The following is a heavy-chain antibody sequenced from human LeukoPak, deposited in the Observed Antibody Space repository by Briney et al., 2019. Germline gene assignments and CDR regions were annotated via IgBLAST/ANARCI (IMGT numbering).Heavy chain of an antibody. Sequence: PSETLSLTCSVSGGSISSSGYYWGWIRQPPGKGLEWIGSIYYSESTYYNPSVKSRVTISVDTSKNQFSLKLSSVTAADTAVYYCARARRWNAAVEGWWFDPWGQGTLVTVSS. V-gene: IGHV4-39*07. D-gene: IGHD1-1*01. CDR1: GGSISSSGYY. J-gene: IGHJ5*02. CDR2: IYYSEST. CDR3: ARARRWNAAVEGWWFDP.